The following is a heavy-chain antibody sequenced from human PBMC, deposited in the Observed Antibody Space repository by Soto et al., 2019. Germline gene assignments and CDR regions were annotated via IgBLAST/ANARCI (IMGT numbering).Heavy chain of an antibody. V-gene: IGHV1-3*01. CDR1: GGTFSSYT. CDR3: ARGYTFPFDP. Sequence: ASVKVSCKASGGTFSSYTISWVRQAPGQGLEWMGWTNAGNGNTKYSQKFQGRVTITRDTSASTAYMELSSLRSEDTAVYYCARGYTFPFDPWGQGTLVTVSS. CDR2: TNAGNGNT. D-gene: IGHD1-26*01. J-gene: IGHJ5*02.